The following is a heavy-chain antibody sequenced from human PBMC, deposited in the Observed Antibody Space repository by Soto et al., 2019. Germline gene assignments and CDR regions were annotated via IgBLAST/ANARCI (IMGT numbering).Heavy chain of an antibody. CDR3: AKDVVVGATTGLGDYYYYYGMDV. V-gene: IGHV3-30*18. J-gene: IGHJ6*02. D-gene: IGHD1-26*01. CDR2: ISFDGTTK. Sequence: SLRLSCAGSGFPFYNYGINWVRQAPGKGLEWVAIISFDGTTKVYADSVKGRFTISRDNSKNTVFLQMNSLRAEDTAVYYCAKDVVVGATTGLGDYYYYYGMDVWGQGTTVTVSS. CDR1: GFPFYNYG.